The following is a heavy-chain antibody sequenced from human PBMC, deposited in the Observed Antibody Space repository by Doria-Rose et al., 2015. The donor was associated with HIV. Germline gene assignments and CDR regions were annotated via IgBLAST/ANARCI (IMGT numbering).Heavy chain of an antibody. Sequence: VLLVQSAGGLVQPGRSLRLSCVGSGFSFESYAMHWVRLAPRKGLERVGGISWDSGARGNADSIEGRFTISRDNAKKSVYLEMRSLRPEDTAFYYCAKAPIIGPKYYFYMDVWGKGTSVTVSS. V-gene: IGHV3-9*01. J-gene: IGHJ6*03. CDR3: AKAPIIGPKYYFYMDV. CDR1: GFSFESYA. D-gene: IGHD3-3*01. CDR2: ISWDSGAR.